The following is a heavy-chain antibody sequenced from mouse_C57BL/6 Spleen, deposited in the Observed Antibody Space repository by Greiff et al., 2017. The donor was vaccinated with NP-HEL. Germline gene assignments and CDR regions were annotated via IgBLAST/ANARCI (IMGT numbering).Heavy chain of an antibody. CDR1: GFTFSDYG. J-gene: IGHJ3*01. CDR3: ARPTAQATWFAY. D-gene: IGHD3-2*02. V-gene: IGHV5-17*01. CDR2: ISSGSSTI. Sequence: EVHLVESGGGLVKPGGSLKLSCAASGFTFSDYGMHWVRQAPEKGLEWVAYISSGSSTIYYADTVKGRFTISRDNAKNTLFLQMTSLRSEDTAMYYCARPTAQATWFAYWGQGTLVTVSA.